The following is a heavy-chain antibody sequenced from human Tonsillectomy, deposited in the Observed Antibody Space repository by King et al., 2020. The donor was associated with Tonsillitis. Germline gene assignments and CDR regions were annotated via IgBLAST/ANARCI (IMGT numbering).Heavy chain of an antibody. CDR1: GGSFSGYY. V-gene: IGHV4-34*01. Sequence: VQLQQWGAGLLKPSETLSLTCAVYGGSFSGYYWSWIRQPPGKGLEWIGEINHSGSTNYNPSLKSRVTISVDTSKNQFSLKLSSVTAADTAVYYCAARDDYHAFDICGQGTMVTVSS. D-gene: IGHD5-24*01. CDR2: INHSGST. CDR3: AARDDYHAFDI. J-gene: IGHJ3*02.